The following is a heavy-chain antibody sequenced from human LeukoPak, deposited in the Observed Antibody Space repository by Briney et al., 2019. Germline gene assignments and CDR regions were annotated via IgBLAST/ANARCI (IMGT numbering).Heavy chain of an antibody. CDR3: ARDELGVYYYDSSGYYVY. CDR2: IKQDGSEK. J-gene: IGHJ4*02. CDR1: GFTFGSYW. Sequence: RGSLRLSCAASGFTFGSYWMSWVRQAPGKGLEWVANIKQDGSEKYYVDSVKGRFTISRDNAKNSLYLQMNSLRAEGTAVYYCARDELGVYYYDSSGYYVYWGQGTLVTVSS. V-gene: IGHV3-7*01. D-gene: IGHD3-22*01.